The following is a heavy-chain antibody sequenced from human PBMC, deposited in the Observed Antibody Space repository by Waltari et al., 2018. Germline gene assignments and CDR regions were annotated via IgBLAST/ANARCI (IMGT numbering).Heavy chain of an antibody. CDR1: GVSITSNRHY. Sequence: QLQLQESGPGLVQPSETLSLTCSVSGVSITSNRHYWGWIRQPPGQGLEWIGTMTYSGATYSSPSLQSRVTISRDTSKNLLSLKLGSVTAADTAVYYCATYIGASVGTAAFDVWGLGTMVTVSS. D-gene: IGHD5-12*01. CDR2: MTYSGAT. V-gene: IGHV4-39*01. J-gene: IGHJ3*01. CDR3: ATYIGASVGTAAFDV.